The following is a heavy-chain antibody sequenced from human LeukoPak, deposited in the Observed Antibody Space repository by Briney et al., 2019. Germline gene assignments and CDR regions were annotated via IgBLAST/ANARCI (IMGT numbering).Heavy chain of an antibody. D-gene: IGHD6-19*01. Sequence: SAPTLVNPTQTLTLTCTFSGFSLSTTGMRVSWIRQPPGKALEWLARIDWDDEKFYSTSLKTRLTISKDTSKNQVVLTMTNMDPVGTATYYCARIGSSGWHNDYWGQGTLVTVSS. J-gene: IGHJ4*02. CDR2: IDWDDEK. V-gene: IGHV2-70*04. CDR1: GFSLSTTGMR. CDR3: ARIGSSGWHNDY.